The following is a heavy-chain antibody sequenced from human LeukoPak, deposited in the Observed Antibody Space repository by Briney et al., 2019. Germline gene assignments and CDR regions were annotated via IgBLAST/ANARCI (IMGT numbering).Heavy chain of an antibody. CDR1: GYTVTSYG. J-gene: IGHJ6*02. CDR3: ARDSIAAAVHMGGGSGYYGMDV. V-gene: IGHV1-18*01. D-gene: IGHD6-13*01. CDR2: ISAYNGNT. Sequence: ASVKVSCKASGYTVTSYGISWVRQAPGQGLEWMGWISAYNGNTNYAQKLQGRVTMTTDTSTSTAYMELRSLRSDDTAVYYCARDSIAAAVHMGGGSGYYGMDVWGQGTTVTVSS.